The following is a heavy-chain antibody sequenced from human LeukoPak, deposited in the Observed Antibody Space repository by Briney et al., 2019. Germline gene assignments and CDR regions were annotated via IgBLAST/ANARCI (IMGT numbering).Heavy chain of an antibody. V-gene: IGHV1-69*05. CDR2: IIPIFGTA. Sequence: EASVKVSCKASGGTFSSYAISWVRQAPGQGLEWMGGIIPIFGTANYAQKFQGRVTMTRDTSASTVYMELSSLRSEDTAVYYCFLTGGPGATYFDYWGQGTLVTVSS. D-gene: IGHD3-9*01. J-gene: IGHJ4*02. CDR1: GGTFSSYA. CDR3: FLTGGPGATYFDY.